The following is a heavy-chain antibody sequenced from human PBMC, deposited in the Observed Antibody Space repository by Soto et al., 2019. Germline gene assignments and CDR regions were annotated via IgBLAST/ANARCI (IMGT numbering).Heavy chain of an antibody. D-gene: IGHD4-17*01. CDR1: GFTFSSYG. CDR2: IWYDGSNK. V-gene: IGHV3-33*01. Sequence: QVQLVESGGGVVQPGRSLRLSCAASGFTFSSYGMHWVRQAPGKGLEWVAVIWYDGSNKYYADSVKGRFTISRDNSXNXLXRQMNSLRAEDTAVYYCARDWGYGGNSEYYYYGMDVWGQGTTVTVSS. CDR3: ARDWGYGGNSEYYYYGMDV. J-gene: IGHJ6*02.